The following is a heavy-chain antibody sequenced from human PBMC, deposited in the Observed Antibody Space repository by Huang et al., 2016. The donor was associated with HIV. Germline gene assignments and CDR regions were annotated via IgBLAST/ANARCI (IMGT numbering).Heavy chain of an antibody. CDR3: ASTRVYYYDCTGYYSRSFFSS. CDR2: MNPKGGNR. D-gene: IGHD3-22*01. J-gene: IGHJ5*02. V-gene: IGHV1-8*03. CDR1: GFTFSNYD. Sequence: QVQLLQSAAEVTTPAASVQVSCTASGFTFSNYDFNRVRQASGQGLEWMGWMNPKGGNRVHGQKHQGRTSITRNTSTTTTDMELSSVRAGDTSVSYCASTRVYYYDCTGYYSRSFFSSWGQISLVTISS.